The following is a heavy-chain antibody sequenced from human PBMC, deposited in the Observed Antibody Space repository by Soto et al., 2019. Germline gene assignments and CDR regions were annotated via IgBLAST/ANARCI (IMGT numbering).Heavy chain of an antibody. V-gene: IGHV4-61*01. CDR1: GGSVSSGSYY. D-gene: IGHD3-9*01. CDR3: ARVGYYDILTGYYKGPGVVDY. J-gene: IGHJ4*02. Sequence: GPGPGGASGTLSPPCPVSGGSVSSGSYYWSWIRQPPGKGLEWIGYIYYSGSTNYNPSLKSRVTISVDTSKNQFSLKLSSVTAADTAVYYCARVGYYDILTGYYKGPGVVDYWGQGTLVTVSS. CDR2: IYYSGST.